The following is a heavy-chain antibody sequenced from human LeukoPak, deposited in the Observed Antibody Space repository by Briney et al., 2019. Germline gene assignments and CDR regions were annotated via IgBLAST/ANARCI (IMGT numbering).Heavy chain of an antibody. CDR1: GYAFTGYY. Sequence: ASVKVSCKASGYAFTGYYMHWVRQAPGQGLEWMGWINPNSGGTNYAQKFQGRVTMTRDTSISTAYMELSRLRSDDTAVYYCARAEGPAIREFNYWGQGTLVTVSS. CDR3: ARAEGPAIREFNY. CDR2: INPNSGGT. D-gene: IGHD3-3*01. J-gene: IGHJ4*02. V-gene: IGHV1-2*02.